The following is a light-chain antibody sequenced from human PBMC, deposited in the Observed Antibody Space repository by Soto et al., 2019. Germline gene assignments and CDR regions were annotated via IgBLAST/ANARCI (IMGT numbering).Light chain of an antibody. J-gene: IGLJ1*01. Sequence: QSALTQPASVSVSPGQSITISCTGTITYIGAYNYVSWYQQHPGKAPKLLIYGVSSRPSGVSNRFSGSKSGNAAYLTISGLQADDEAEYYCSSYTSSITPYVFGTGTKLTVL. CDR1: ITYIGAYNY. CDR3: SSYTSSITPYV. V-gene: IGLV2-14*01. CDR2: GVS.